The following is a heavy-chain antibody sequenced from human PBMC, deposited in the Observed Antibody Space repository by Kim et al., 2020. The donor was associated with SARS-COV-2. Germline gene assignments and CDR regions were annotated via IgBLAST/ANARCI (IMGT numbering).Heavy chain of an antibody. D-gene: IGHD5-12*01. CDR2: IYYSGST. V-gene: IGHV4-59*08. CDR1: GGSISSYY. Sequence: SETLSLTCTVSGGSISSYYWSWIRQPPGKGLEWIGYIYYSGSTNYNPSLKSRVTISVDTSKNQFSLKLSSVTAADTAVYYCARLTGYDYRGMDVWGQGTTVTVSS. J-gene: IGHJ6*02. CDR3: ARLTGYDYRGMDV.